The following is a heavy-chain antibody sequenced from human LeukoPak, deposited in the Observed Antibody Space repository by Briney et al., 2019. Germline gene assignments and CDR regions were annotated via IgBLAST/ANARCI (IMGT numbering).Heavy chain of an antibody. J-gene: IGHJ4*02. CDR2: IADDGRDK. CDR3: ARDHQIAAAVYYFDY. Sequence: QPGRSLRLSCAASGFTFNTYPMHWVRQAPGKGLEWVAVIADDGRDKHYADSAKGRFTISRDNSKTTLYLQMNSLRSEDTAVYYCARDHQIAAAVYYFDYWGQGTLVTVSS. D-gene: IGHD6-13*01. V-gene: IGHV3-30*01. CDR1: GFTFNTYP.